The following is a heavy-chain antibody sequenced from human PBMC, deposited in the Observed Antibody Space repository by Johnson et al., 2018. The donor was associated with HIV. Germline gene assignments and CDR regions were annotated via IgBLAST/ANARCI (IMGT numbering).Heavy chain of an antibody. CDR1: GFTVSSNY. CDR2: INWNGGST. D-gene: IGHD5-18*01. V-gene: IGHV3-66*03. Sequence: VQLVESGGGLIQPGGSLRLSCAASGFTVSSNYMSWVRQAPGKGLEWVSGINWNGGSTGYTDSVKGRFTISRDNAKNSLYLQMNRLRAEDTAVYYCARLPSGYSRDGFNVWGQGTMVTLSS. J-gene: IGHJ3*01. CDR3: ARLPSGYSRDGFNV.